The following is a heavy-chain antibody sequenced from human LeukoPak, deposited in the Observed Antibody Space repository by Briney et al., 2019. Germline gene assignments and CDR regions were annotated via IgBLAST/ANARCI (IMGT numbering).Heavy chain of an antibody. J-gene: IGHJ4*02. CDR3: AREWLQSGVDFDY. CDR1: GGSISSYY. D-gene: IGHD5-24*01. Sequence: PSETLSLTCTVSGGSISSYYWSWIRQHPGKGLEWSGYIYYSGSTYYNPSLKSRVTISVDTYKNQFSLKLSSVTAADTAVYYCAREWLQSGVDFDYWGQGTLVTVSS. V-gene: IGHV4-59*06. CDR2: IYYSGST.